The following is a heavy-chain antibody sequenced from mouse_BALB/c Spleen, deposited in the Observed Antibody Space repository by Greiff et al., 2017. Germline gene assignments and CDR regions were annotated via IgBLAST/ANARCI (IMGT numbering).Heavy chain of an antibody. V-gene: IGHV1S56*01. CDR1: GYTFTSYY. CDR3: ARSGLTTGGFAY. Sequence: QVQLKQSGPELVKPGASVRISCKASGYTFTSYYIHWVKQRPGQGLEWIGWIYPGNVNTKYNEKFKGKATLTADKSSSTAYMQLSSLTSEDSAVYFCARSGLTTGGFAYWGQGTLVTVSA. CDR2: IYPGNVNT. J-gene: IGHJ3*01. D-gene: IGHD2-1*01.